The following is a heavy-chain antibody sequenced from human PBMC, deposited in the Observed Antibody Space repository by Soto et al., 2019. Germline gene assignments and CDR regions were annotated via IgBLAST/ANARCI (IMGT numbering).Heavy chain of an antibody. Sequence: QVHLQESGPGLVKASETLSLTCTVSGGPSRGYYWTGIRQPPGRGLEWLGYFFYSGSTFYNPSLKSRVTISIHTSKSQFSLQLTSVTAADTAVYYCARGAADTAMVDSWGQGTLVTVSS. D-gene: IGHD5-18*01. J-gene: IGHJ4*02. CDR3: ARGAADTAMVDS. V-gene: IGHV4-59*01. CDR1: GGPSRGYY. CDR2: FFYSGST.